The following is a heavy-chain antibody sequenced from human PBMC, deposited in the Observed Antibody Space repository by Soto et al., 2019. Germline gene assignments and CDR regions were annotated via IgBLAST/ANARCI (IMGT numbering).Heavy chain of an antibody. J-gene: IGHJ4*02. CDR3: TLLPAFTIP. CDR1: GFSFSGVD. Sequence: GGSLRLSCAASGFSFSGVDMHWVRQASGKGLEWVGRIRGKTNNYATAYAASVKGRFTISRDDSKDTAYLQMNSLETEDTAVYYCTLLPAFTIPWGKGTLVTVSS. V-gene: IGHV3-73*01. CDR2: IRGKTNNYAT. D-gene: IGHD3-3*01.